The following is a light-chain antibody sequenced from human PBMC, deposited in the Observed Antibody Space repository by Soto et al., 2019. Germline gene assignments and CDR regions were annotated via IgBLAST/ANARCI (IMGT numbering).Light chain of an antibody. J-gene: IGKJ1*01. CDR1: QAIRND. V-gene: IGKV1-6*02. Sequence: IQMTQSPSSLSASVGDRVTITCRASQAIRNDLGWYQQKPGKAPKLLINAASRLIGGVPSRFVGSGSGTDSTLTISTLQPEDFATYYCLQDYNYPRTLGQGTKVDIK. CDR3: LQDYNYPRT. CDR2: AAS.